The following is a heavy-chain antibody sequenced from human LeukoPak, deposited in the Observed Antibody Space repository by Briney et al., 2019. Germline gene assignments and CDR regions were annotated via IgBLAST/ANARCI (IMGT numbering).Heavy chain of an antibody. V-gene: IGHV4-4*07. CDR3: ARGRAVTTGDDY. CDR2: IFSSGST. J-gene: IGHJ4*02. Sequence: SETLSLTCTVSGGSINNYWSWIRQLAGKGLEWIGRIFSSGSTVYHPSLKSRVTMSVDTSRNSFSLKLTSVTAADTAVYYCARGRAVTTGDDYWGQGTLVTVSS. CDR1: GGSINNY. D-gene: IGHD4-17*01.